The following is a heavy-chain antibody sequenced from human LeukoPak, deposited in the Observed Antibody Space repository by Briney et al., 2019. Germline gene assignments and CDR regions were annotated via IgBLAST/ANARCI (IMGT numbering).Heavy chain of an antibody. CDR3: ARGGIQLWFDAFDI. CDR1: GGSFSGYY. CDR2: IYYSGST. Sequence: PSETLSHTCAVYGGSFSGYYWSWIRQPPGKGLEWIGYIYYSGSTNYNPSLKSRVTISVDTSKNQFSLKLSSVTAADTAVYYCARGGIQLWFDAFDIWGQGTMVTVSS. D-gene: IGHD5-18*01. J-gene: IGHJ3*02. V-gene: IGHV4-59*01.